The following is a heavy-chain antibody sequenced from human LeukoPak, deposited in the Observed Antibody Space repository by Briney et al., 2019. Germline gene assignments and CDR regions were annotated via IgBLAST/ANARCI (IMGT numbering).Heavy chain of an antibody. V-gene: IGHV4-30-4*01. CDR2: IFYSGNT. J-gene: IGHJ4*02. D-gene: IGHD2-2*01. Sequence: SQTLSLTCTVSGXFIYSGDYYWSWIRQTPGMGLEWIGYIFYSGNTYYNPSLKSRVTISVDTSKNHFSLQLTSVTAADTAVYYCARERPSSTSFSYYFDSWGQGTLVTVSS. CDR3: ARERPSSTSFSYYFDS. CDR1: GXFIYSGDYY.